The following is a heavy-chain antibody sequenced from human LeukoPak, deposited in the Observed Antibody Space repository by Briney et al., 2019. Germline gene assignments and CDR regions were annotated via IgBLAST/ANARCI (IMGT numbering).Heavy chain of an antibody. J-gene: IGHJ5*02. D-gene: IGHD3-10*01. V-gene: IGHV4-31*03. CDR3: TRVMVRANWFDP. Sequence: SETPSLTCTVSGGSISSGGYYWSWIRQHPGKGLEWIGYIYYSGSTYYNPSLKSRVTISVDTSKNQFSLKLSSVTAADTAVYYCTRVMVRANWFDPWGQGTLVTVSS. CDR2: IYYSGST. CDR1: GGSISSGGYY.